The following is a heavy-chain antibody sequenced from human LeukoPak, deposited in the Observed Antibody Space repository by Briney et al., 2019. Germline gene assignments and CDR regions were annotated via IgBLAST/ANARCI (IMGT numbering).Heavy chain of an antibody. CDR3: ATYYYDSSGYYAFRS. CDR1: GGSFIGFH. J-gene: IGHJ5*02. V-gene: IGHV4-34*01. Sequence: SETLSLTCAVYGGSFIGFHWNWIRQPPGKGLEWIGDINHSGSTNYNPSLTSRVTISVDPSKNQFSLNLSSVTAADTAVYYCATYYYDSSGYYAFRSWGQGTLVTISS. CDR2: INHSGST. D-gene: IGHD3-22*01.